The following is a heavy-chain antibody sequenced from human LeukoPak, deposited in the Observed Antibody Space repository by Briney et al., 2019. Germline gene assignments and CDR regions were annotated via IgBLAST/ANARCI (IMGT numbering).Heavy chain of an antibody. CDR3: ARVSGYSYGAPDDY. CDR1: GGSFSGYY. V-gene: IGHV4-34*01. J-gene: IGHJ4*02. CDR2: INHSGST. Sequence: SETLSLTCAVYGGSFSGYYWSWVRQPPGKGLEWIGEINHSGSTNYNPSLKSRVTISVDTSKNQFSLKLSSVTAADTAVYYCARVSGYSYGAPDDYWGQGTLVTVSS. D-gene: IGHD5-18*01.